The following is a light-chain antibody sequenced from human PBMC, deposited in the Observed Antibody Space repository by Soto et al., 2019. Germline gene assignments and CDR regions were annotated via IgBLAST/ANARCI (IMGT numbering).Light chain of an antibody. J-gene: IGLJ2*01. CDR3: QSYDSDFVV. Sequence: NFMLTPPHSVSESPGKTLSISCTRSSGSIANNYVQWYQQRPGSAPTTVIYENNQRLSGVPDRFSGSTDGSSNSASLTISGLPTEDEAYYYCQSYDSDFVVFGGGTKLTVL. CDR1: SGSIANNY. CDR2: ENN. V-gene: IGLV6-57*04.